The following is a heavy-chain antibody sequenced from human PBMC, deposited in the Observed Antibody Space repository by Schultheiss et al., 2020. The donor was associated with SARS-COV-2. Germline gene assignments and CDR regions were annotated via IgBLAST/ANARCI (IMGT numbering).Heavy chain of an antibody. CDR2: IYPGDSDT. CDR1: GYSFSRYW. CDR3: ARCRSIAARPACGWFDP. Sequence: GESLKISCRGSGYSFSRYWIAWVRQMPGKGLEWVGIIYPGDSDTRYSPSFQGQVTISADKSISTAYLQWSSLKASDTAMYYCARCRSIAARPACGWFDPWGQGTLVTVSS. J-gene: IGHJ5*02. V-gene: IGHV5-51*01. D-gene: IGHD6-6*01.